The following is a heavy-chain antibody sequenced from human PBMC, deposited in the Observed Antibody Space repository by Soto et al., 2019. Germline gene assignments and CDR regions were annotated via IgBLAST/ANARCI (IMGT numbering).Heavy chain of an antibody. Sequence: ETLSLTCAVYGGSFSGYYWSWIRQPPGKGLEWIGEINHSGSTNYNPSLKSRVTISVDTSKNQFSLKLSSVTAADTAVYYCARGRYFDWLLSRLPNYYFDYWGQGTLVTVSS. V-gene: IGHV4-34*01. J-gene: IGHJ4*02. CDR2: INHSGST. CDR1: GGSFSGYY. D-gene: IGHD3-9*01. CDR3: ARGRYFDWLLSRLPNYYFDY.